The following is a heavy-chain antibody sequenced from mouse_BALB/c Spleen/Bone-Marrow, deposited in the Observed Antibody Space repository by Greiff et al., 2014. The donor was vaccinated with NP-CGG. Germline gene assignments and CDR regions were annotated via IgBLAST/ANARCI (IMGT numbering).Heavy chain of an antibody. D-gene: IGHD3-1*01. CDR3: TTLARNKFDY. J-gene: IGHJ2*01. CDR2: IYPGNSDT. Sequence: SGTVLARPGAAVKMSCKASGYTFSNYWMHWVKQRPGQGLEWIGTIYPGNSDTTYNQKFKGKATLTAVTSTSTAYMELSSLANEDSAVYYCTTLARNKFDYWGQGTTLTVSS. CDR1: GYTFSNYW. V-gene: IGHV1-5*01.